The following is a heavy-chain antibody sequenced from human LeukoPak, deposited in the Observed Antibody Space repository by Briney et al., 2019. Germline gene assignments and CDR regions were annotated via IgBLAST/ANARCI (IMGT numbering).Heavy chain of an antibody. Sequence: GGSLRLSCAASEFTVSSNYMTWVRQAPGKGLEWVSIISSSSTYIYYADSVKGRFTISRDNAKNALYLQMNSLRVEDTAVYYCARDGRCGGDCYASWGQGTLVTVSS. D-gene: IGHD2-21*02. CDR1: EFTVSSNY. J-gene: IGHJ4*02. CDR3: ARDGRCGGDCYAS. CDR2: ISSSSTYI. V-gene: IGHV3-21*01.